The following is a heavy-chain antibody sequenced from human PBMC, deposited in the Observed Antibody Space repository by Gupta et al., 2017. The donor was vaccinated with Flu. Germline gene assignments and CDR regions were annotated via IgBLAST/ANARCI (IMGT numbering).Heavy chain of an antibody. V-gene: IGHV3-23*03. Sequence: EVQLLESGGGMVQPGGSLRLSCAASGFPLSSYAESWVREAPGKGLEWVSSIGIGDTGSYYAGSVKGRFTISRDNSKNTLFLQMNSLRAEDAAVYYCAKSAAKVAGSYYFDHWGQGSLVTVSS. CDR3: AKSAAKVAGSYYFDH. D-gene: IGHD6-19*01. CDR1: GFPLSSYA. J-gene: IGHJ4*02. CDR2: IGIGDTGS.